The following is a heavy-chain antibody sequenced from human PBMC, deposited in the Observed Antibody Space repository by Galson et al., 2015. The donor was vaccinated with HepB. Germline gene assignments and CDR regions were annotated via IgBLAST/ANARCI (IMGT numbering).Heavy chain of an antibody. CDR2: IKQDGSEQ. D-gene: IGHD2-21*01. V-gene: IGHV3-7*03. J-gene: IGHJ4*02. Sequence: SLRLSCAASGFTFSGSGIHWVRQAPGKGLEWVAKIKQDGSEQYYVGSVKGRFTISRDNAKNSLYLQMNSLRAEDTAVYYCAGDRLHGGAPTLDYWGQGALVTVSS. CDR3: AGDRLHGGAPTLDY. CDR1: GFTFSGSG.